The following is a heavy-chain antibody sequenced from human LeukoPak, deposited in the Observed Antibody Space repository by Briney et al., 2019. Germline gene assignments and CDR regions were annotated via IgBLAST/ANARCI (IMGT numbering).Heavy chain of an antibody. CDR2: INHSGST. Sequence: KPSETLSLTCAVYGGSFSGYYWSWIRQPPGKGLEWIGEINHSGSTNYNPSLKSRVIMSVDTSKNQFSLKLSSVTAADTAVYYCARAASDYDILTGYSHTRFEYWGQGTLVTVSS. V-gene: IGHV4-34*01. CDR1: GGSFSGYY. J-gene: IGHJ4*02. D-gene: IGHD3-9*01. CDR3: ARAASDYDILTGYSHTRFEY.